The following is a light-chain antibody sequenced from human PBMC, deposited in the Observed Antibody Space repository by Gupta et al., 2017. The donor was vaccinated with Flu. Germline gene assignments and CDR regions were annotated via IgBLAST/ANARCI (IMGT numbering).Light chain of an antibody. J-gene: IGKJ2*01. CDR2: GAS. Sequence: VTLSVSPGERATLSCRASQSVSSNLAWYQQKPGQGPRLLIYGASTRATGIPARFSGSGSGTEFTLTTSSLQSEDSAVYYCQQYNNLPPYTFGQGTKVEIK. V-gene: IGKV3-15*01. CDR3: QQYNNLPPYT. CDR1: QSVSSN.